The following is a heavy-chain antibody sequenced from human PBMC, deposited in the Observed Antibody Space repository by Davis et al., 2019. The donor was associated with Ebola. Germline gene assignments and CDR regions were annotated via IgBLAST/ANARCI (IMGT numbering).Heavy chain of an antibody. V-gene: IGHV3-7*01. J-gene: IGHJ4*02. CDR2: IEPDGSEK. Sequence: GESLKISCAASGFTFRIFWMTWVRQAPGKVLEWVANIEPDGSEKNYVDSVKGRFAISRDNSRNTLYLQMHGRRVEDTADYFCVRELQSGGFSAYTFDSWGQGTLVTVSP. CDR1: GFTFRIFW. D-gene: IGHD5-12*01. CDR3: VRELQSGGFSAYTFDS.